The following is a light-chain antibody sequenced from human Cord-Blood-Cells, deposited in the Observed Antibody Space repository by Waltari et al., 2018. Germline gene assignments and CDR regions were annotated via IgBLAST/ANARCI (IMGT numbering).Light chain of an antibody. Sequence: EIVLTQSPATLSLSPGERATLSCRASQSVSSYLAWYQQNPGQAPRLLIYDASNRATDIPARFSGSGSGTDFTLTISSLEPEDFAVYYCQQRSNWLTFGGGTKVEIK. V-gene: IGKV3-11*01. CDR1: QSVSSY. CDR2: DAS. CDR3: QQRSNWLT. J-gene: IGKJ4*01.